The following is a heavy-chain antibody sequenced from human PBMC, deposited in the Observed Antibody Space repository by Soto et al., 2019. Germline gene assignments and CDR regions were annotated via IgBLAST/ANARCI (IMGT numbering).Heavy chain of an antibody. V-gene: IGHV1-18*01. J-gene: IGHJ6*03. CDR2: ISAYNGNT. CDR3: ARDYYDFWSGYSNYYYYMDV. CDR1: GYTFTSYG. D-gene: IGHD3-3*01. Sequence: QVQLVQSGAEVKKPGASVKVSCKASGYTFTSYGISWVRQAPGQGLEWMGWISAYNGNTNYAQKLQGRVTMNTHTSTSTAYMELRSLRSDDTAVYYCARDYYDFWSGYSNYYYYMDVWGKGTTVTVSS.